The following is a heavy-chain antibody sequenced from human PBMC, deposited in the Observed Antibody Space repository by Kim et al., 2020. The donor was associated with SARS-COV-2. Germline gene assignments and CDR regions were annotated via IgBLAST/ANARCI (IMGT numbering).Heavy chain of an antibody. Sequence: GGSLRLSCAASGFTFSDYYMSWIRQAPGKGLEWVSCISNSGTTIYYADSVKGRFTISRDNAKNSLYLQMNSLRAEDTAIYYCAKESRRIAVSGPGYWGQGTLLTVSS. D-gene: IGHD6-19*01. CDR1: GFTFSDYY. CDR2: ISNSGTTI. CDR3: AKESRRIAVSGPGY. V-gene: IGHV3-11*01. J-gene: IGHJ4*02.